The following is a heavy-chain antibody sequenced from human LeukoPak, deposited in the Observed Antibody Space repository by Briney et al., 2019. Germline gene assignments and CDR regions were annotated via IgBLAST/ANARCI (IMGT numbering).Heavy chain of an antibody. J-gene: IGHJ4*02. Sequence: VASVKVSCKHTFTGHNIHWVRQAPGQGLEFVGWINPTSGGIKYAQKFQGRVTMTRDTSINTVYMELSGLTSDDAALYYCVVSVQAAAIPAFDCWGQGTPVTVSP. CDR3: VVSVQAAAIPAFDC. V-gene: IGHV1-2*02. CDR2: INPTSGGI. D-gene: IGHD3-22*01. CDR1: TFTGHN.